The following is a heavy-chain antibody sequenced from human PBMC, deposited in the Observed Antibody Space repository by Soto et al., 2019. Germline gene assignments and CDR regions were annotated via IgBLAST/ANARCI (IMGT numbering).Heavy chain of an antibody. V-gene: IGHV1-46*01. D-gene: IGHD6-19*01. J-gene: IGHJ4*02. CDR1: GFTFTSYC. CDR2: INPSGGGT. Sequence: QVQLVQSGAEVKKPGASVKVSCKTSGFTFTSYCMHWVRQAPGQGLEWMGIINPSGGGTSYAQKFQARVTMTSDTSTSTAYMEMSSLIYEDTAMYYCATYYCAREGSTGWPFDYWGQGTLVTVSS. CDR3: ATYYCAREGSTGWPFDY.